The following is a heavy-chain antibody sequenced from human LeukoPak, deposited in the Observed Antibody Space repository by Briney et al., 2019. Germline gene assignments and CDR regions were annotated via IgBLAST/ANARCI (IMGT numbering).Heavy chain of an antibody. D-gene: IGHD1-1*01. V-gene: IGHV3-23*01. CDR3: AKAIEVKERVNLVDY. J-gene: IGHJ4*02. CDR1: GFTFSSYA. Sequence: HTGGSLRLSCAASGFTFSSYAMSWVRQAPGKGLEWVSAISGSGGSTYYADSVKGRFTISRDNSKNTLYLQMNSLRAEDTAVYYCAKAIEVKERVNLVDYWGQGTLVTVSS. CDR2: ISGSGGST.